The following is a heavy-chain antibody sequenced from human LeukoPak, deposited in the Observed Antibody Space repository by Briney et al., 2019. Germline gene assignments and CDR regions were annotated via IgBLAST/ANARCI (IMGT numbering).Heavy chain of an antibody. Sequence: PSETLSLTCTVSGGSISSGGYSWSWIRQHPGKGLEWIGYIYYSGSTYYNPSLKRRVTISVDTSKNQFFLKLSSVTAADTAVYYCAREQKYYDSSGYRNAFDIWGQGTMVTVSS. V-gene: IGHV4-31*03. CDR2: IYYSGST. CDR3: AREQKYYDSSGYRNAFDI. J-gene: IGHJ3*02. D-gene: IGHD3-22*01. CDR1: GGSISSGGYS.